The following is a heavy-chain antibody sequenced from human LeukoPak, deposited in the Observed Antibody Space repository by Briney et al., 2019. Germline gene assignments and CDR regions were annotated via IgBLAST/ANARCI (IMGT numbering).Heavy chain of an antibody. CDR1: GFTVSSNY. D-gene: IGHD3-10*01. CDR2: IYSGGST. V-gene: IGHV3-53*01. CDR3: AKDWKYYYGSGSYYVY. J-gene: IGHJ4*02. Sequence: PGGSLRLSCAASGFTVSSNYMSWVRQAPGKGLEWVSVIYSGGSTYYADSVKGRFTISRDNSKNTLYLQMNSLRAEDTAVYYCAKDWKYYYGSGSYYVYWGQGTLVTVSS.